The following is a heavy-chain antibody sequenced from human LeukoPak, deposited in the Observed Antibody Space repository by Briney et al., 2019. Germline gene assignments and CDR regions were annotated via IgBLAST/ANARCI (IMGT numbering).Heavy chain of an antibody. D-gene: IGHD4-17*01. J-gene: IGHJ1*01. V-gene: IGHV4-34*01. CDR2: INHSGGT. Sequence: PSETLSLTCAVYGGSFSGYYWSWIRQPPGKGLEWIGEINHSGGTNYNPSLKSRVTISVDTSKNQFSLKLSSVTAADTAVYYCARVSYGDEHWGQGTLVTVSS. CDR1: GGSFSGYY. CDR3: ARVSYGDEH.